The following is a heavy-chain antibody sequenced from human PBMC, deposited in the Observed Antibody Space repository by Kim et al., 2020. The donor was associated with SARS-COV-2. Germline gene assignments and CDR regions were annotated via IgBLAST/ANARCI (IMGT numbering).Heavy chain of an antibody. CDR2: INPNSGGT. D-gene: IGHD4-4*01. V-gene: IGHV1-2*06. Sequence: ASVKVSCKASGYTFTGYYMHWVRQAPGQGLEWMGRINPNSGGTNYAQKFQGRVTMTRDTSISTAYMELSRLRSDDTAVYYCARPTVDHYYYYGMDVWGQGTTVTVSS. J-gene: IGHJ6*02. CDR3: ARPTVDHYYYYGMDV. CDR1: GYTFTGYY.